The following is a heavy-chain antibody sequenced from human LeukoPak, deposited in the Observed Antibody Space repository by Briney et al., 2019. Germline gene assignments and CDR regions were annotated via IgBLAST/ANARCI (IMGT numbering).Heavy chain of an antibody. CDR2: INSDGSST. Sequence: GGSLRLSCAASGFTFSSYWMHWVRHAPGKGLVWVSRINSDGSSTSYADSVKGRSTISRDNAKNTLYLQTNSLRAEDTAVYYCARDRPLLAFDMWGQGTMVTVSS. J-gene: IGHJ3*02. D-gene: IGHD2/OR15-2a*01. CDR1: GFTFSSYW. CDR3: ARDRPLLAFDM. V-gene: IGHV3-74*01.